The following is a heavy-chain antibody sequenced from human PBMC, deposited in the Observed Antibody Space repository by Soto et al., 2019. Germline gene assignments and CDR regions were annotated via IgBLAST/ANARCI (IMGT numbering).Heavy chain of an antibody. CDR1: RFTFDDYG. CDR3: AKDMAGTTGAFDI. V-gene: IGHV3-9*01. J-gene: IGHJ3*02. CDR2: ISWKGGSP. D-gene: IGHD1-1*01. Sequence: SLRLSCAASRFTFDDYGMHWVRQPPGKGLEWVSGISWKGGSPGYADSVKGRFTISRDNAKNSLYLQMNSLILEDTALYYCAKDMAGTTGAFDIWGLGTMVTVSS.